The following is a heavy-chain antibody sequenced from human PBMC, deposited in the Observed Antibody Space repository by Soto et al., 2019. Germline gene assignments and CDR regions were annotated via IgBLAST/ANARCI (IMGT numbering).Heavy chain of an antibody. CDR1: GFTFSSYG. J-gene: IGHJ3*02. Sequence: GGSLRLSCAASGFTFSSYGMHWVRQAPGKGLEWVAVIWYDGSNKYYADSVKGRFTISRDNSKNTLYLQMNSLRAEDTAVYYCAKDLEGYDYVWGPTVTNDAFEIWGQGTMVTVSS. CDR3: AKDLEGYDYVWGPTVTNDAFEI. CDR2: IWYDGSNK. V-gene: IGHV3-33*06. D-gene: IGHD3-16*01.